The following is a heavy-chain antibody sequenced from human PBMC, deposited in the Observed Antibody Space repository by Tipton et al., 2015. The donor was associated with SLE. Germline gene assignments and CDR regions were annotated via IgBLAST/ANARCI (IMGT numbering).Heavy chain of an antibody. CDR2: FFYGGST. CDR1: GFSINSYTYY. J-gene: IGHJ2*01. Sequence: TLSLTCTVSGFSINSYTYYWGWIRQPPGKGLEWIGTFFYGGSTYSNPSLRSRVTISVDTSKNQFSLKLSSVTAADTAVYYCARDVEGSVWYFDLWGRGTLVTVSS. V-gene: IGHV4-39*07. CDR3: ARDVEGSVWYFDL.